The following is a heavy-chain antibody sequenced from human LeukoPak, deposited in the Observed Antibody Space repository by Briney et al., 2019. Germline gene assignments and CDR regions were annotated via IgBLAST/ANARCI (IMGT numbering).Heavy chain of an antibody. CDR1: GGSISSYY. V-gene: IGHV4-59*08. CDR2: ISYSGST. CDR3: ARQYYYDSSGYFDY. D-gene: IGHD3-22*01. J-gene: IGHJ4*02. Sequence: PSETLSLTCTVSGGSISSYYWSWIRQPPGKGLEWIGYISYSGSTNYNPSLQSRVTISVDTSKNQFSLKLSSVTAADTAVYYCARQYYYDSSGYFDYWGQGTLVTVSS.